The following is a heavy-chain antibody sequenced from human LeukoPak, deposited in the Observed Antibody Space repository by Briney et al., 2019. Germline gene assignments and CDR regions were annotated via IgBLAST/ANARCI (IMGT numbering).Heavy chain of an antibody. D-gene: IGHD5-12*01. CDR2: ISGSGGST. Sequence: GASVKVSCKASGGTFSSYAMSWVRQAPGKGLEWVSAISGSGGSTYYADSVKGRFTISRDNSKNTLYLQMNSLRAEDTAVYYCAKESRWWLRSHSMDVWGQGTTVTVSS. CDR1: GGTFSSYA. V-gene: IGHV3-23*01. CDR3: AKESRWWLRSHSMDV. J-gene: IGHJ6*02.